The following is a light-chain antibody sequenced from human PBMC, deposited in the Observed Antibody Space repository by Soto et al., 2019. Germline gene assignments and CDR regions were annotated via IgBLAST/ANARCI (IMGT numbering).Light chain of an antibody. V-gene: IGLV2-8*01. J-gene: IGLJ3*02. CDR1: SSDVGAYNY. CDR3: SSYADSISVL. CDR2: EVT. Sequence: SVLTQPPSASGSPGQSVTISCTGTSSDVGAYNYVSWYQQHPGKAPKLMIYEVTKRPSGVPDRFSGSKSGNTASLTVSGLQAEDEADYYCSSYADSISVLFGGGTKLTVL.